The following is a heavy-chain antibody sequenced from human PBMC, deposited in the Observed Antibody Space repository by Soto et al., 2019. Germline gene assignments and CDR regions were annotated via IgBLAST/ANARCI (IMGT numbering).Heavy chain of an antibody. CDR1: GVTFRTYT. CDR3: VKQSGPGSYYNVGSGGHFDN. CDR2: ILYNGKYE. Sequence: GGSPRPSCAASGVTFRTYTIHWVPQAPGKGLELLAYILYNGKYEYYAFSVKGRFTISRDNSNSTLYLQMTSLRAEDTVVYYCVKQSGPGSYYNVGSGGHFDNWGQGALVTVSS. V-gene: IGHV3-30*18. J-gene: IGHJ4*02. D-gene: IGHD3-10*01.